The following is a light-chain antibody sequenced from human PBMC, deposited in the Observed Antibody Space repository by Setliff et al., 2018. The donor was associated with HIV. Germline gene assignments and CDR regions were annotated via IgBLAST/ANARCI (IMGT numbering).Light chain of an antibody. Sequence: QSALAQPASVSGSPGQSITISCTGTSSDVGGYNYVSWYQQHPGKAPKLIIYEVRNRPSGVSNRFSCSKSGNTASLTISGLQAEDEADYYCSSYASSNTLPFGTGTKVTVL. CDR2: EVR. CDR3: SSYASSNTLP. J-gene: IGLJ1*01. CDR1: SSDVGGYNY. V-gene: IGLV2-14*01.